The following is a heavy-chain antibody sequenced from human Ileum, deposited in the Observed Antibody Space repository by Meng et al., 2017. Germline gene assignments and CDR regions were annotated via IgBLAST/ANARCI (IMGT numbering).Heavy chain of an antibody. CDR1: GGSVSSNIAA. V-gene: IGHV6-1*01. J-gene: IGHJ4*02. CDR3: ASGSGSLDY. Sequence: QVQLQQSGPGLVEPSQALSRTCAVSGGSVSSNIAAWNWIRQSPLGGLEWLGRTYYRSKWYSGYAVSVKSRISITPDTSKNQFSLQMNSVTPEDTAVYYCASGSGSLDYWGPGTLVTVSS. CDR2: TYYRSKWYS. D-gene: IGHD3-3*01.